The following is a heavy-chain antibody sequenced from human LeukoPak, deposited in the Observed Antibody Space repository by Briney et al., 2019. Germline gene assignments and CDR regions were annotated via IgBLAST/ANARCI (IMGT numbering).Heavy chain of an antibody. J-gene: IGHJ4*02. CDR3: ARVNYYGSGSRPLDY. Sequence: SVKVSCKASGGTFSSYAISWVRQAPGLGLEWMGGIIPIFGTANYAQKFQGRVTITADESTSTAYMELSSLRSEDTAVYYCARVNYYGSGSRPLDYWGQGTLVTVSS. CDR2: IIPIFGTA. V-gene: IGHV1-69*01. CDR1: GGTFSSYA. D-gene: IGHD3-10*01.